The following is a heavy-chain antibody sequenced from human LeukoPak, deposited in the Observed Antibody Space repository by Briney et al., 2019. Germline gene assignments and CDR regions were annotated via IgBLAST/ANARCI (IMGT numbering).Heavy chain of an antibody. V-gene: IGHV4-4*02. CDR1: GGSIGSSNW. CDR2: IYHSGST. Sequence: SGTLSLTCAVSGGSIGSSNWWSWVRQPPGKGLEWIGEIYHSGSTNYNPSLKSRVTISVDTSRNQFSLKLSSVTAADTAVYYCARRYPRKSKAARSSQKPFDYWGQGTLVTVSS. D-gene: IGHD6-6*01. J-gene: IGHJ4*02. CDR3: ARRYPRKSKAARSSQKPFDY.